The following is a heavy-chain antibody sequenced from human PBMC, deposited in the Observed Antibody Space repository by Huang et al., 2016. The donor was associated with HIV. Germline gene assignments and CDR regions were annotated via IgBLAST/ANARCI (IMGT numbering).Heavy chain of an antibody. CDR3: ARIDYYETSAFDF. CDR1: GGSISSSSYY. J-gene: IGHJ4*02. CDR2: VYYTGNS. D-gene: IGHD3-22*01. V-gene: IGHV4-39*01. Sequence: QLRLQESGPGLVKPSETLSLTCTLSGGSISSSSYYWALIRRPPGRGLEGLGPVYYTGNSYNNPSLQSRVTVSVDTSRNEFSLKLRSATVADTAIYYCARIDYYETSAFDFWGQGALVTVSS.